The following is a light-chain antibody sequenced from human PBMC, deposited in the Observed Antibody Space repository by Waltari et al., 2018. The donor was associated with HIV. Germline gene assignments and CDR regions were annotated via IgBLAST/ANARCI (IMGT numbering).Light chain of an antibody. CDR3: SSYTRSSMV. CDR2: DVS. V-gene: IGLV2-14*03. Sequence: QSALTQPASVSGSPGQSITISCTGTSSDVGGYNYVSWYQQHPGKAPKLMIYDVSNRPSGVSNRFSGSKSGNTASLIISGLQAEDEADYYCSSYTRSSMVFGGGTKLTVL. CDR1: SSDVGGYNY. J-gene: IGLJ3*02.